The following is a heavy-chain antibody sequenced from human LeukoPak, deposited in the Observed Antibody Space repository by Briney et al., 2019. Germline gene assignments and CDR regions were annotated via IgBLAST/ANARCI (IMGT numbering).Heavy chain of an antibody. CDR2: ISGSGGSA. Sequence: GGSLRLSCVASGFTFSSYAMSWVRQAPGKGLEWVSGISGSGGSAYYADSVKGRFTISRDNSKNTLYLQMNSLRAEDTAVYYCANAVAGYPWFDPWGQGTLVTVSS. D-gene: IGHD6-19*01. CDR3: ANAVAGYPWFDP. J-gene: IGHJ5*02. V-gene: IGHV3-23*01. CDR1: GFTFSSYA.